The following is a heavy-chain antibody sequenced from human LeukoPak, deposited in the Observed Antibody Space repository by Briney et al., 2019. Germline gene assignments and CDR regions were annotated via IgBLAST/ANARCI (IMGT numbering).Heavy chain of an antibody. Sequence: GGSLRLSCAASGFTFDDYAMHWVRQAPGKGLEWVSGISWNSGSIGYADSVKGRFTISRDNAKNSLYLQMNSLRAEDTAVYYCASPLGIVDTAMVESAFDIWGQGTMVTVSS. V-gene: IGHV3-9*01. CDR3: ASPLGIVDTAMVESAFDI. D-gene: IGHD5-18*01. CDR2: ISWNSGSI. J-gene: IGHJ3*02. CDR1: GFTFDDYA.